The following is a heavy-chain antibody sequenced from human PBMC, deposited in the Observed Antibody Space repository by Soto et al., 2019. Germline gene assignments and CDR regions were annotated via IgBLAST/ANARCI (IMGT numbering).Heavy chain of an antibody. CDR1: GGTFSSYA. CDR3: ARAYHIRNPEYFQQ. J-gene: IGHJ1*01. Sequence: SVKVSCKASGGTFSSYAISWVRQAPGQGLEWMGGIIPIFGTANYAQKFQGRVTITADESTSTAYMELSSLRSEDTAVYYCARAYHIRNPEYFQQWGQGTMVTVSS. D-gene: IGHD2-2*01. CDR2: IIPIFGTA. V-gene: IGHV1-69*13.